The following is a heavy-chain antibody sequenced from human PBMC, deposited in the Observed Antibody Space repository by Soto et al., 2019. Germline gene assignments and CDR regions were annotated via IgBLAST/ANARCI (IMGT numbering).Heavy chain of an antibody. CDR2: IYDSVNT. CDR1: GDSLSSGGHY. Sequence: SETLSLTCTVSGDSLSSGGHYWSWIRQHPGKGLEWIGHIYDSVNTYYSPSLRSRVTISADMSKNQFSLNLRSVTAADTAVYYCARVDHRGYFAILTDYWGQGTLVTVSS. CDR3: ARVDHRGYFAILTDY. J-gene: IGHJ4*02. D-gene: IGHD3-9*01. V-gene: IGHV4-31*03.